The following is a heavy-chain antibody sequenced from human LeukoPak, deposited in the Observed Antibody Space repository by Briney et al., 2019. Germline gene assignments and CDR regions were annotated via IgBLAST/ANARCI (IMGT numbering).Heavy chain of an antibody. CDR1: GYSFTSYW. D-gene: IGHD2-2*01. CDR2: IYPGDSDT. J-gene: IGHJ5*02. Sequence: GESLKISCKGSGYSFTSYWIGWVRQMPGKGLEWMGIIYPGDSDTRYSPSFQGQVTISAYKSISTAYLQWSSLKASDTAMYYCARQGPHRTDCSSTSCYLGSYWFDPWGQGTLVTVSS. V-gene: IGHV5-51*01. CDR3: ARQGPHRTDCSSTSCYLGSYWFDP.